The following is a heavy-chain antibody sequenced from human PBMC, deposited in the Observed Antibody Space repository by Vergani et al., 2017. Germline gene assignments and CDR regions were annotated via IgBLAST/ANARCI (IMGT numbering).Heavy chain of an antibody. Sequence: EVQLVESGGGLIQPGGSLRLSCAASGFTFSSYSMNWVRQAPGKGLEWVSSISSSSSYIYYADSVKGRFTISRDNAKNSLYLQMNSLRAEDTAVYYCARYCSSTSCYDYWGQGTLVTVSS. CDR2: ISSSSSYI. J-gene: IGHJ4*02. D-gene: IGHD2-2*01. CDR3: ARYCSSTSCYDY. CDR1: GFTFSSYS. V-gene: IGHV3-21*01.